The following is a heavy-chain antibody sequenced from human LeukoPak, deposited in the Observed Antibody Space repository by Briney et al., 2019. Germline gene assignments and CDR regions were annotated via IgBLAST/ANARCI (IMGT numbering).Heavy chain of an antibody. D-gene: IGHD7-27*01. CDR1: GFTFSSYG. CDR3: ARDPPWVDY. Sequence: GGSLRLSCAASGFTFSSYGMHWVRQAPGQGLEWVATIHQRESERYYGDSVRGRFTVSRDNARASLYLQMNNLRVEDSAVYYCARDPPWVDYWGQGTLVTVSS. V-gene: IGHV3-7*01. CDR2: IHQRESER. J-gene: IGHJ4*02.